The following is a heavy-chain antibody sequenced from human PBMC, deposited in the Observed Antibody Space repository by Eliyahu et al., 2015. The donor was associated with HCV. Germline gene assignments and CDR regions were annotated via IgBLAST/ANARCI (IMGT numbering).Heavy chain of an antibody. CDR2: IHYSGST. V-gene: IGHV4-59*01. J-gene: IGHJ5*02. CDR1: GGSITTYY. CDR3: SSGGGGIAVAGTGGWFDP. Sequence: QVQLQESGPGLVKPSETLSLTCTVSGGSITTYYWSWIRQPPGKGREWIGYIHYSGSTNYNPSLQSRVTISVDTSKNQFSLNLTSVTAADTAVYYCSSGGGGIAVAGTGGWFDPWGQGTLVTVSS. D-gene: IGHD6-19*01.